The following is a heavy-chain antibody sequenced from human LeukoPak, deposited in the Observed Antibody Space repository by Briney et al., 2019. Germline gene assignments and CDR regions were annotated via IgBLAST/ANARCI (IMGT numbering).Heavy chain of an antibody. V-gene: IGHV4-30-4*08. D-gene: IGHD3-3*01. Sequence: TSETLSLTCTVSGASISSGDYFWSWIRQAPGQGLEWIGNIYYSGSTSSNPSLRSRTTLSVDTSKNEFSLRLRSVTAADTAVYYCARVGLDLRSSSVFDHWGQGTLVTVSS. CDR3: ARVGLDLRSSSVFDH. CDR2: IYYSGST. CDR1: GASISSGDYF. J-gene: IGHJ4*02.